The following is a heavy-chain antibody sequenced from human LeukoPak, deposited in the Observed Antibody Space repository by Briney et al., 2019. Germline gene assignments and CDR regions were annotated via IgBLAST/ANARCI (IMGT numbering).Heavy chain of an antibody. V-gene: IGHV3-53*05. CDR2: IYSGGST. D-gene: IGHD2-15*01. CDR3: AREDIRYYFDY. J-gene: IGHJ4*02. Sequence: GGSLRLSCAASGFTVSSNYMSWVRQAPGKGLEWVSVIYSGGSTYYADSVKGRFTISRDNSKNTLYLQMNSLRAEDTAVYYCAREDIRYYFDYWGQGTLVTVSS. CDR1: GFTVSSNY.